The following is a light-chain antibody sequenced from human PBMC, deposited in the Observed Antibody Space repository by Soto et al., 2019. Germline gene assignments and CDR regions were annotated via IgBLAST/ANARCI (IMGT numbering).Light chain of an antibody. CDR2: DVS. J-gene: IGLJ3*02. Sequence: QSALTQPASVSGSPGQSITISCTGTSSDVGTYNYVSWYQHRPGKAPKLMIYDVSYRPSGVSNRFSGSKSANTASLTISGLQAEDEADSYCSSYTTSNTQVFGGGTKLTVL. CDR3: SSYTTSNTQV. V-gene: IGLV2-14*01. CDR1: SSDVGTYNY.